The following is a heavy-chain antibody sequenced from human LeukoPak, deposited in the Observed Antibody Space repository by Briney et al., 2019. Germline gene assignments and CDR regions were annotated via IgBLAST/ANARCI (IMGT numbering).Heavy chain of an antibody. J-gene: IGHJ6*03. V-gene: IGHV1-2*02. Sequence: ASVKVSCKASGYTFTGYYMHWVRQAPGQGLEWMGLINPNSGGTNYAQKFQGRVTMTRDTSISTAYMELSRLRSDDTAVYYCARDLVPAAIPYYYMDVWGKGTTVTVSS. CDR3: ARDLVPAAIPYYYMDV. CDR2: INPNSGGT. CDR1: GYTFTGYY. D-gene: IGHD2-2*01.